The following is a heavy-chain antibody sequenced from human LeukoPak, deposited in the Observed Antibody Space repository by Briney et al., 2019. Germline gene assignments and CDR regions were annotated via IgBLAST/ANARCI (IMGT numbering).Heavy chain of an antibody. V-gene: IGHV3-23*01. Sequence: GGSLRLSCAASGFTFSSYAMSWVRQAPGKGLEWVSAISGSGGSTYYADSVKGRFTISRDNAKNSLYLQMNSLRAEDTAVYYCAREWAAAGAFDIWGQGTMVTVSS. J-gene: IGHJ3*02. CDR1: GFTFSSYA. CDR3: AREWAAAGAFDI. D-gene: IGHD6-13*01. CDR2: ISGSGGST.